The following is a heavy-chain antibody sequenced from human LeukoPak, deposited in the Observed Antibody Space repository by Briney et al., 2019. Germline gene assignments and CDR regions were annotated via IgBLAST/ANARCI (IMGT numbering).Heavy chain of an antibody. V-gene: IGHV4-59*13. Sequence: SETLSLTCTVSGVSISSCYGSWIRHPPGKGLEGIGYKSYRGSTIYNPSLNSRVTITVDPSKNQFSLKLTSVTAEDTAVYYYAIVPGDYPLNWFDAWGQGTLVTVSS. CDR1: GVSISSCY. D-gene: IGHD7-27*01. CDR2: KSYRGST. J-gene: IGHJ5*02. CDR3: AIVPGDYPLNWFDA.